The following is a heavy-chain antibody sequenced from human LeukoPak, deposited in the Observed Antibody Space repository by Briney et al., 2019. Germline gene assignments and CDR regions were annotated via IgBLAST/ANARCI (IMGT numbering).Heavy chain of an antibody. D-gene: IGHD3-10*02. CDR3: ARVYNYVFDY. Sequence: GGSLRLSCAASGFTFSNYAMSWVCQAPGKGLECVSGISGSGGSTYYPDAVNGRFTISRDNSKNTLYLQMNSLRAEDMAVYYCARVYNYVFDYWGQGTLVTVSS. V-gene: IGHV3-23*01. CDR2: ISGSGGST. J-gene: IGHJ4*02. CDR1: GFTFSNYA.